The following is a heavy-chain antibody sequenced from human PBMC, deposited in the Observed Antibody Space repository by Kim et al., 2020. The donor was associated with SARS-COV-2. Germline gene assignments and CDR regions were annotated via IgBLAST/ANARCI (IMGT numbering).Heavy chain of an antibody. Sequence: GGSLRLSCAASGFTFSSYAMHWVRQAPGKGLEWVAVISYDGSNKYYADSVKGRFTISRDNSKNTLYLQMNSLRAEDTAVYYCARDLSSLTSAISFDYWGQGTLVTVSS. CDR3: ARDLSSLTSAISFDY. J-gene: IGHJ4*02. CDR1: GFTFSSYA. D-gene: IGHD2-2*01. V-gene: IGHV3-30-3*01. CDR2: ISYDGSNK.